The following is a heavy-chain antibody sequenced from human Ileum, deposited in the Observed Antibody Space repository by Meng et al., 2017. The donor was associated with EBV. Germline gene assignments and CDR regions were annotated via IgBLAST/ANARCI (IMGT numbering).Heavy chain of an antibody. CDR1: GGSISRSDW. Sequence: QLKRQGPGPGLVKTSVPLSLPCAVSGGSISRSDWWSWVRQPPGKGLEWIGETSHSGSTNYSPSLKSRVTISLDKSKNQLSLKLNSVTAADTAVYYCASSDYYRSDYWGQGTLVTVSS. CDR2: TSHSGST. D-gene: IGHD3-22*01. CDR3: ASSDYYRSDY. J-gene: IGHJ4*02. V-gene: IGHV4-4*02.